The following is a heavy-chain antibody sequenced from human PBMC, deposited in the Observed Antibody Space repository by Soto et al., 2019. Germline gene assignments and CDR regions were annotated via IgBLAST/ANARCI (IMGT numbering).Heavy chain of an antibody. D-gene: IGHD3-10*01. J-gene: IGHJ5*02. Sequence: SETLSLTCTVSGGSISSSSYYWGWIRQPPGKGLEWIGSIYYSGSTNYNPSLKSRVTISVDTSKTQFSLKLSSVTAADTAVYYCARDPGSGSYYGWFDPWGQGTLVTVSS. V-gene: IGHV4-39*07. CDR1: GGSISSSSYY. CDR2: IYYSGST. CDR3: ARDPGSGSYYGWFDP.